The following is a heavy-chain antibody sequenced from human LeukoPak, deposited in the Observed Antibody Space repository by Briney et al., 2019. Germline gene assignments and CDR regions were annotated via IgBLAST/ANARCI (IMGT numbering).Heavy chain of an antibody. D-gene: IGHD3-9*01. Sequence: SETLSLTYTVSGGSVSSSIYYWGWIRQPPGKGLEWIGSIYYSGSTSYNPSLKSRVTISVDASKNQFSLKLTSVTAADTAVYYCASRNDILTGYVFDFWGQGTLVTVFS. CDR1: GGSVSSSIYY. CDR3: ASRNDILTGYVFDF. CDR2: IYYSGST. J-gene: IGHJ4*02. V-gene: IGHV4-39*01.